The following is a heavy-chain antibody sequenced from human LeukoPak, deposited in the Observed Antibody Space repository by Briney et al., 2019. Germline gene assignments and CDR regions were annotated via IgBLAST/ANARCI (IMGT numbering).Heavy chain of an antibody. Sequence: GGSLRLSCEASGFTFGNYDMYWVRQVTGKGLEWVAAIGLAGDTHYPGSLKGRFTISRENSKNTLYLQMNSLRAEDTAVYYCAKGQHIVVVTALDYWGQGTLVTVSS. J-gene: IGHJ4*02. D-gene: IGHD2-21*02. CDR3: AKGQHIVVVTALDY. CDR1: GFTFGNYD. CDR2: IGLAGDT. V-gene: IGHV3-13*01.